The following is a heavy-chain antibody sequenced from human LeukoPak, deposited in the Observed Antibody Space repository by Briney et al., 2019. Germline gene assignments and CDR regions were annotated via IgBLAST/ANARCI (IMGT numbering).Heavy chain of an antibody. Sequence: PSETLSLTCTVSGGSISSSSYYWGWIRQAPGKGLEWVSAISGSGGSTNYADSVKGRFTISRDNSKNTLYLQMNSLRAEDTAVYYCAKRGTANYYDNSGYFWAGDYWGQGTLVTVSS. CDR2: ISGSGGST. V-gene: IGHV3-23*01. J-gene: IGHJ4*02. D-gene: IGHD3-22*01. CDR3: AKRGTANYYDNSGYFWAGDY. CDR1: GGSISSSSYY.